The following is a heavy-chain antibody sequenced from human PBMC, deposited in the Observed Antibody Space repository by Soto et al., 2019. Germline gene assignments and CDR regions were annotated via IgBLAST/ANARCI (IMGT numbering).Heavy chain of an antibody. V-gene: IGHV5-10-1*01. D-gene: IGHD6-6*01. CDR3: ARHGSIAAQNV. CDR1: GYIFTSYW. Sequence: PVESLKISCKGSGYIFTSYWISCFLQMPGKVLEWMGRIDPSDSYTNYSPSFQGHVTISADKSISTAYLQWSSLKASDTAMYYCARHGSIAAQNVWGQGTTVTVSS. J-gene: IGHJ6*02. CDR2: IDPSDSYT.